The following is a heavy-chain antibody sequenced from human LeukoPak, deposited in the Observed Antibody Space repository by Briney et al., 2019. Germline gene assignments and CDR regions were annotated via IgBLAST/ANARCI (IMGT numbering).Heavy chain of an antibody. CDR2: ISDDGNKK. J-gene: IGHJ4*02. CDR3: AKDSRNYYLYY. CDR1: GFTFSYYG. D-gene: IGHD1-26*01. Sequence: GGSLRLSCGASGFTFSYYGMHWVRQAPGKGLEWVAVISDDGNKKYYADSVKGRFTISRDNSKNTVYLQMNSLRAEDTAVYYCAKDSRNYYLYYWGQGTLVIVSS. V-gene: IGHV3-30*18.